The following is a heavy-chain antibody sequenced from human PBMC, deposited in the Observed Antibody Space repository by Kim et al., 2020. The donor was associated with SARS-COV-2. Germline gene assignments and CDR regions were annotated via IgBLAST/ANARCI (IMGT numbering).Heavy chain of an antibody. CDR3: ARDPGDWVGKSWGHGWFGP. CDR2: IHNSGIL. D-gene: IGHD3-9*01. Sequence: SETLSLTCLVSGASVTSSYWGWIRKPPVKGLEFVGYIHNSGILNYNPPLQSRLTISIDMSKNQLSLRLTSVTAADTAVYYCARDPGDWVGKSWGHGWFGPWGHGILVTVSS. J-gene: IGHJ5*02. CDR1: GASVTSSY. V-gene: IGHV4-59*02.